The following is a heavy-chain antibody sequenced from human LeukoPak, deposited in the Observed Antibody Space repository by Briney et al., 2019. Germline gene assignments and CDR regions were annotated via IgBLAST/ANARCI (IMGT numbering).Heavy chain of an antibody. Sequence: PSETLSLTCAVSGGSISSGGYSWSWIRQPPGKGLEWIGYIYHSGSTYYNPSLKSRVTISVDRSKNQFSLKLSSVTAADTAVYYCARGRLDTAMFGPWGQGTLVTVSS. D-gene: IGHD5-18*01. V-gene: IGHV4-30-2*01. CDR2: IYHSGST. CDR1: GGSISSGGYS. CDR3: ARGRLDTAMFGP. J-gene: IGHJ5*02.